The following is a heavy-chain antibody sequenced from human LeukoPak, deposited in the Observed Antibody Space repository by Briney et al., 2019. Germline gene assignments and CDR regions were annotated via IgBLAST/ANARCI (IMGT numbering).Heavy chain of an antibody. CDR2: INPNSGGT. D-gene: IGHD3-10*01. Sequence: ASVKVSCKASRYTFTGYYMHWVRQAPGQGLEWMGWINPNSGGTNYAQKFQGRLTMTRDTSITTAYMELSTLRSDDTAVYYCALIGDHAWFDPWGQGTLVTVSS. CDR3: ALIGDHAWFDP. J-gene: IGHJ5*02. V-gene: IGHV1-2*02. CDR1: RYTFTGYY.